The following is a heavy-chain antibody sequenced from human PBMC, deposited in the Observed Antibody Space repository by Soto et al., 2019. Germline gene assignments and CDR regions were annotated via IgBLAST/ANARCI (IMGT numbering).Heavy chain of an antibody. CDR2: LTGSGGST. J-gene: IGHJ6*03. CDR3: AKDGGSARPDSSYSRVV. V-gene: IGHV3-23*01. CDR1: GFTFSSFA. D-gene: IGHD6-6*01. Sequence: QLLESGGGLVQRGGSLRLSCAASGFTFSSFAMSWVRQAPGKGLECVSSLTGSGGSTYYANSVKGRFTISRDNSKKTLYLQMNSLRAEDTAVYYCAKDGGSARPDSSYSRVVWGKGTTVTVSS.